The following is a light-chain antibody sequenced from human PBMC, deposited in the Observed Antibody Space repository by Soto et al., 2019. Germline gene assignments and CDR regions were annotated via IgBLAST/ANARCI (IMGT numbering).Light chain of an antibody. J-gene: IGKJ1*01. V-gene: IGKV1-5*01. CDR1: QSISSW. CDR2: DAS. Sequence: QITQSPSTLSASVGDRVTIPCRASQSISSWLAWYQQKPGKAPKLLIYDASSLESGVPSRFSGSGSGTEFTLTISSLQPDDFATYYCQQYNSYWTFGQGTMVDI. CDR3: QQYNSYWT.